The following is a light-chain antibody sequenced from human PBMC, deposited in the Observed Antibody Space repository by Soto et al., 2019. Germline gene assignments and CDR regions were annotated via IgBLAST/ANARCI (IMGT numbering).Light chain of an antibody. CDR3: SSYAGSNNPLFV. CDR2: EVT. J-gene: IGLJ1*01. CDR1: SSDVGGFNY. V-gene: IGLV2-8*01. Sequence: LTEPRSASGSPWQSITISCTGTSSDVGGFNYVSWHQQHPGKAPKVIIYEVTKRPSGVPDRFSGSKSANTASLTVSGLQAEDEADYYCSSYAGSNNPLFVFGTGTNVTVL.